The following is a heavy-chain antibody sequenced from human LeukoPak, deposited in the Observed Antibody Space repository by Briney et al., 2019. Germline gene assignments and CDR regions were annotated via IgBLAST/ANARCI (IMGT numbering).Heavy chain of an antibody. CDR3: ARADLEWYLDL. V-gene: IGHV3-7*01. CDR2: IRRDGGEI. J-gene: IGHJ2*01. CDR1: GFMFNAYW. Sequence: PGGSLRLSCTGSGFMFNAYWMSWVRKAPGMGLEWVGKIRRDGGEIFYVDSVRGRFTISRDNAKNSVYLQLNSLRAEDTAVYYCARADLEWYLDLWGRGTLVTVSS.